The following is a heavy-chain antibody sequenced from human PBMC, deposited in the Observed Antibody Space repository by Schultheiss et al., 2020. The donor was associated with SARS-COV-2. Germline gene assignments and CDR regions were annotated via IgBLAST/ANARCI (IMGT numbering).Heavy chain of an antibody. D-gene: IGHD3-10*01. Sequence: GGSLRLSCAASGFTFSSYAMSWVRQAPGKGLEWVSAISGSGGSTYYADSVKGRFTISRDNSKNTLYLQMGSLRAEDMAVYYCARGLITMVRGSTDYWGQGTLVTVSS. CDR3: ARGLITMVRGSTDY. CDR1: GFTFSSYA. CDR2: ISGSGGST. J-gene: IGHJ4*02. V-gene: IGHV3-23*01.